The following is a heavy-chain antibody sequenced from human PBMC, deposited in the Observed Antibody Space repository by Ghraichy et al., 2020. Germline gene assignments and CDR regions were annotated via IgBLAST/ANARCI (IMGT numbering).Heavy chain of an antibody. CDR1: GFTFSSYA. CDR2: ISYDGSNK. J-gene: IGHJ4*02. D-gene: IGHD3-9*01. V-gene: IGHV3-30*04. CDR3: ARDVDWLLDN. Sequence: LSLTCAASGFTFSSYAMHWVRQAPGKGLEWVAVISYDGSNKYYADSVKGRFTISRDNSKNTLYLQMNSLRAEDTAVYYCARDVDWLLDNWGQGTLVTVSS.